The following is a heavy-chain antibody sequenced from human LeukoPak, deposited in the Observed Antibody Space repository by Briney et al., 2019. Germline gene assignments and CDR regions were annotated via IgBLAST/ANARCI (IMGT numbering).Heavy chain of an antibody. J-gene: IGHJ3*01. CDR3: VAWGNSGNS. V-gene: IGHV3-7*01. CDR1: GFTFSGHW. Sequence: GGSLRLSCAASGFTFSGHWMSWVRQAPAKGLEWVAHMNGDGSQIYYMDFVKGRFTISRDNAKNSLYLQMNGLGAEDTAVYYCVAWGNSGNSWGQGTMVIVSS. CDR2: MNGDGSQI. D-gene: IGHD1-26*01.